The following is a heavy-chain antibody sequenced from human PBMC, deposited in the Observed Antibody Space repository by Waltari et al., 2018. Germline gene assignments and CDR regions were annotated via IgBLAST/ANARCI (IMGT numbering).Heavy chain of an antibody. D-gene: IGHD3-10*01. CDR2: IYTSGST. J-gene: IGHJ4*02. CDR3: AREDSYYPDY. V-gene: IGHV4-61*02. CDR1: GGSIRSGSYY. Sequence: QVQLQESGPGLVKPSQTLSLTCTVSGGSIRSGSYYWSWIRQPAGKGLEWIGRIYTSGSTNHNPALKSRVTISVDTSKNQFSLKLSSVTAADTAVYYCAREDSYYPDYWGQGTLVTVSS.